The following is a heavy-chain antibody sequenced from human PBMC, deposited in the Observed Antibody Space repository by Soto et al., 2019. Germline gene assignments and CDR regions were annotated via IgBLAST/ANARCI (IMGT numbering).Heavy chain of an antibody. D-gene: IGHD2-21*02. CDR1: GFSLSTSGVG. CDR3: ARTLYCGGDCYYYFDY. V-gene: IGHV2-5*02. J-gene: IGHJ4*02. CDR2: IYWDDDK. Sequence: SGPTLVNPTQTLTLTCTFSGFSLSTSGVGVGWIRQPPGKALEWLALIYWDDDKRYSPSLKRRLTIAKDTSKNQVVLTMTNMDLVDIASFYCARTLYCGGDCYYYFDYWGQGTLVTVSS.